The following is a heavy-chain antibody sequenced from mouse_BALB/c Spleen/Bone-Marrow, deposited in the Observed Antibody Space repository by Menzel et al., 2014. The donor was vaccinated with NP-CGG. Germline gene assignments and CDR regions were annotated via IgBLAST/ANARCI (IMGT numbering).Heavy chain of an antibody. J-gene: IGHJ2*01. CDR3: ARQTYYDYDGYFDY. Sequence: EVQLVESGGDLVKPGGSLKLSCAASGFTFSSYGMSWVRQTPDKRLEWVATISSGGSYTYYPDSVKGRFTISRVNAKNTLYLQMSSLKSEDTAMYYCARQTYYDYDGYFDYWGQGTTLTVSS. CDR2: ISSGGSYT. V-gene: IGHV5-6*01. D-gene: IGHD2-4*01. CDR1: GFTFSSYG.